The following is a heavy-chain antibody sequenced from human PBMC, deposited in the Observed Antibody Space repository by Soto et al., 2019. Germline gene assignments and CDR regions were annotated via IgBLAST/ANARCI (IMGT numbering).Heavy chain of an antibody. CDR3: ARPKDYDDCLDL. Sequence: GASVKVSCKASGYAFTLFNIPWVRQAPGQRLEWMGWINAGNGNTKYSQKFQGRVTFTRDTSANTAYMELSSLISEDTAVYYCARPKDYDDCLDLWGQGTLVTVSS. CDR1: GYAFTLFN. CDR2: INAGNGNT. D-gene: IGHD3-22*01. V-gene: IGHV1-3*01. J-gene: IGHJ4*02.